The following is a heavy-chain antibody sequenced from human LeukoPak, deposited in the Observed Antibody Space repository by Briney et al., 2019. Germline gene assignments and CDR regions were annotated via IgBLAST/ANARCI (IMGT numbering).Heavy chain of an antibody. Sequence: PGGSLRLSCAASGFTFRNYWMSRVRQAPGTGLEWVANIKQDGSDRNYVTSVRGRFTISRDNAESSLYLQMNSLRAEDTAVYYCVRNLAVAGTCFDSWGQGTLVTVSS. V-gene: IGHV3-7*03. D-gene: IGHD6-19*01. CDR2: IKQDGSDR. CDR3: VRNLAVAGTCFDS. J-gene: IGHJ4*02. CDR1: GFTFRNYW.